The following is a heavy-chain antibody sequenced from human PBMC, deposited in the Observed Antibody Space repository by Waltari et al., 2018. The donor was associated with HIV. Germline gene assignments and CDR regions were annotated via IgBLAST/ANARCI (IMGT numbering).Heavy chain of an antibody. CDR1: GGSFSGYH. CDR3: ARVPTLVYFDY. Sequence: QVQLQQWGAGLLKTSETLSLTCAVYGGSFSGYHWSWIRRHPGKGLEWIGEVNDSGSTKDNPVLKSRATRSADTSKNQFSLKLSSVTAADTAVYYCARVPTLVYFDYWGQGNLVTVSS. V-gene: IGHV4-34*04. D-gene: IGHD2-8*02. CDR2: VNDSGST. J-gene: IGHJ4*02.